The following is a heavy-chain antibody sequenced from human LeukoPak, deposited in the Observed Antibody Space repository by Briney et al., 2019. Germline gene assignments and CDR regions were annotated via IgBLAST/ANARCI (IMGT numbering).Heavy chain of an antibody. J-gene: IGHJ4*02. V-gene: IGHV3-30*03. CDR3: ATEERCIVSNCATTFDY. D-gene: IGHD1-1*01. CDR2: ISYDGSNK. Sequence: GGSLRLSCAASGFTFSSYGMHWVRQAPGKGLEWVAVISYDGSNKYYADSVKGRFTISRDNSKNTLYLQMSSLRPDDTAVYYCATEERCIVSNCATTFDYWGQGALVTVS. CDR1: GFTFSSYG.